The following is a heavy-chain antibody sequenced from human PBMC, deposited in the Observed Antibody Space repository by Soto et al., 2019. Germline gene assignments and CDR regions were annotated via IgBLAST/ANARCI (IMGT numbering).Heavy chain of an antibody. CDR1: GGTISSPDW. D-gene: IGHD6-19*01. Sequence: PSETLSLTCGVSGGTISSPDWWTWVRHPPGKGLEWIGEIFQSGSSDYTPSLESRVTISVDKSKNQFSLTLTSVTAADTAGYFCARGRGRYSCGWSWFDPWGQGILVTVSS. V-gene: IGHV4-4*02. CDR3: ARGRGRYSCGWSWFDP. J-gene: IGHJ5*02. CDR2: IFQSGSS.